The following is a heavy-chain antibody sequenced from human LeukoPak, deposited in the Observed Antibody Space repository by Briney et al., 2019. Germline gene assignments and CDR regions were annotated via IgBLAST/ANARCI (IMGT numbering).Heavy chain of an antibody. CDR3: ARGSVWSGARYFDL. CDR1: GFTVSNNY. J-gene: IGHJ2*01. CDR2: IYSGDST. Sequence: GGSLTLSCAASGFTVSNNYFTWVRQSPGKGLEWVSVIYSGDSTYYADSVKGRFTFSRDNSKNTLYLQMNSLRAEDTAVYFCARGSVWSGARYFDLWGRGTLVTVSS. D-gene: IGHD3-10*01. V-gene: IGHV3-66*01.